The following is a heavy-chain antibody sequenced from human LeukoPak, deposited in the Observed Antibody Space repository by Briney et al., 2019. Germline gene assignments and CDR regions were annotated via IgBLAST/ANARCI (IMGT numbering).Heavy chain of an antibody. Sequence: LSETLSLTCTVSGGSISSYYWSWIRQPAGKGLEWIGRIYTSGSTNYNPSLKSRVTMSVDTSKNQFSLKLSSVTAADTAVYYCARSLVVVPAADDYYYYYGMDVWGQGTTVTVSS. CDR1: GGSISSYY. V-gene: IGHV4-4*07. J-gene: IGHJ6*02. CDR3: ARSLVVVPAADDYYYYYGMDV. CDR2: IYTSGST. D-gene: IGHD2-2*01.